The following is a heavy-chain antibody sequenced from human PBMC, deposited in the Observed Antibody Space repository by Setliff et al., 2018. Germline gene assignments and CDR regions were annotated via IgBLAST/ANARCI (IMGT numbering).Heavy chain of an antibody. V-gene: IGHV1-18*01. CDR3: ARVPRLEWLLPTFDS. CDR2: ISGYNGNT. D-gene: IGHD3-3*01. Sequence: GASVKVSCKTSGYTFINYGLSWMRQAPGQGLEWMGWISGYNGNTDYAQNLQGRVTMTIDTSTSTAYMELRSLRSDDTAVYYCARVPRLEWLLPTFDSWGQGTLGTVSS. CDR1: GYTFINYG. J-gene: IGHJ4*02.